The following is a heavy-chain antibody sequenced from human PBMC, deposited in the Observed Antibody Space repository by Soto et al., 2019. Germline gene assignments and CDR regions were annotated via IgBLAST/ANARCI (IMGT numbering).Heavy chain of an antibody. CDR3: ARFARSSWVFDY. V-gene: IGHV1-8*01. Sequence: QVQLVQSGAEVKKPGASVKVSCKASGYTFTSYDINWVRQATGQGLEWMGWMNPNSGNTGYAQKFQGRSSITRNSSYITAYILVSILRSEYSGVYYCARFARSSWVFDYWGQGTLVTVSS. CDR1: GYTFTSYD. J-gene: IGHJ4*02. CDR2: MNPNSGNT. D-gene: IGHD2-15*01.